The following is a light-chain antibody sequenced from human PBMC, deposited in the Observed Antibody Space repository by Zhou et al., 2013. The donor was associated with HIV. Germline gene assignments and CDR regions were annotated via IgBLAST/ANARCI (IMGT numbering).Light chain of an antibody. CDR3: QQYNNWPPGT. Sequence: EMVMTQSPATLSVSPGERATLSCRASQSVSTNLAWYQQKPGQAPRLLIYGALTRATGIPARFSGSGSGTEFTLTISSMQSEDFAVYYCQQYNNWPPGTFGQGTKVEI. CDR1: QSVSTN. V-gene: IGKV3-15*01. J-gene: IGKJ1*01. CDR2: GAL.